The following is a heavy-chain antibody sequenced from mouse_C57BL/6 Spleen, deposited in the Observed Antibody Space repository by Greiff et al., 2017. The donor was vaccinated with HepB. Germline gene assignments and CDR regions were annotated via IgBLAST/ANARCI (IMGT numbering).Heavy chain of an antibody. CDR2: ISSGGSYT. Sequence: EVKVVESGGDLVKPGGSLKLSCAASGFTFSSYGMSWVRQTPDKRLEWVATISSGGSYTYYPDSVKGRFTISRDNAKNTLYLQMSSLKSEDTAMYYCARQGGIYYGSSPYYFDYWGQGTTLTVSS. CDR3: ARQGGIYYGSSPYYFDY. CDR1: GFTFSSYG. D-gene: IGHD1-1*01. V-gene: IGHV5-6*01. J-gene: IGHJ2*01.